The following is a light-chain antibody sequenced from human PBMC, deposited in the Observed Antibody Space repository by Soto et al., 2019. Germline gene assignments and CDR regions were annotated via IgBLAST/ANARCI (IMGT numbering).Light chain of an antibody. Sequence: SYELTQPPSVSVSPGQTASITCSGDKLGDKYACWYQQKPGQSPVLVIYQDSKRPSGIPERFSGSNSGNTATLTISGTQAMEEADYYCQALDSSTHYVFGTGTKVTVL. CDR2: QDS. V-gene: IGLV3-1*01. CDR1: KLGDKY. J-gene: IGLJ1*01. CDR3: QALDSSTHYV.